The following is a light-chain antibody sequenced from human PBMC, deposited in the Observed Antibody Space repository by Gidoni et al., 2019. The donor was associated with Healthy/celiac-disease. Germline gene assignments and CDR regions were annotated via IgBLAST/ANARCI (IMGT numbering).Light chain of an antibody. CDR2: EVS. J-gene: IGLJ1*01. Sequence: QSALTQPAPLSGSPGQSITISCTGTSSDVGSYNLVSWYQQHPGKAPKLMIYEVSKRPSGVSNRFSGSKSGNTASLTISGLQAEDEADYYCCSYAGSSTHVFGTGTKVTVL. CDR3: CSYAGSSTHV. CDR1: SSDVGSYNL. V-gene: IGLV2-23*02.